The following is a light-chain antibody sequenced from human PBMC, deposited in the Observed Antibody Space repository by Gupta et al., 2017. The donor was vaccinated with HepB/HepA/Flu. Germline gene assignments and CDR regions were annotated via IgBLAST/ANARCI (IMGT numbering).Light chain of an antibody. Sequence: SALTQPASVSGSPGQSITISCTGTSSDVGGSDFVTWFQQHPGKAPKLMIFDVNSRPSGVSYRFSGSKSGNTASLTISGLQAEDEADYYCSSYTSSSALYVFGTGTKVTAL. CDR2: DVN. CDR3: SSYTSSSALYV. J-gene: IGLJ1*01. V-gene: IGLV2-14*01. CDR1: SSDVGGSDF.